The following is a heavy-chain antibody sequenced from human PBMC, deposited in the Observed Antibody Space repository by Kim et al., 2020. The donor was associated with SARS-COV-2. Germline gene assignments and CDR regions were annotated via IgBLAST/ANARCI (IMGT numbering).Heavy chain of an antibody. CDR1: GYTFTNYY. V-gene: IGHV1-46*01. CDR2: INPSGDNI. CDR3: ASEGTIYGVLMGLDH. Sequence: ASVKVSCKASGYTFTNYYVHWVRQAPGQGLEWVGAINPSGDNIIYAQKFQGRITLTTDPSTSTIYLELSSLTSEDTAVYYCASEGTIYGVLMGLDHWGQGTLVTVSS. D-gene: IGHD3-3*01. J-gene: IGHJ4*02.